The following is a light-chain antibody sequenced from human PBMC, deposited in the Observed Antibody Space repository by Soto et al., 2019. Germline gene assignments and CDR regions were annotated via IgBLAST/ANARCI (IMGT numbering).Light chain of an antibody. CDR1: QAISNF. J-gene: IGKJ1*01. Sequence: DLQLTQSPSSLSASLGDRVTITCRASQAISNFLAWYQQKTGKGPELLIYSESTLQSGVPYRLSGSGSGTDLNLTISSLQPEDVATYFCQKYNSAPQTFGQGTKVDIK. CDR2: SES. CDR3: QKYNSAPQT. V-gene: IGKV1-27*01.